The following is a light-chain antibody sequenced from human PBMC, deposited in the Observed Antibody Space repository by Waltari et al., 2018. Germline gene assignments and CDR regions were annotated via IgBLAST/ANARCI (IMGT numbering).Light chain of an antibody. J-gene: IGKJ1*01. CDR2: KAS. V-gene: IGKV1-5*03. Sequence: DIQMTQSPSTLSASVGDRVTITCRASQSISSWLAWYQQKTGKAPKLLIYKASSLESWVPSRFSGSGSGTEFTLTISSLQPYDFATYYCQQYNSYSPWTFGQGTKVEIK. CDR3: QQYNSYSPWT. CDR1: QSISSW.